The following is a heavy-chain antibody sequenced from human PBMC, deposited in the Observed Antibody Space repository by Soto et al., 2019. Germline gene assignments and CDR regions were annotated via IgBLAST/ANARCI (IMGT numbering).Heavy chain of an antibody. Sequence: QVQLVESGGGVVQPGRSLRLSCAASGFTFSSDGMHWVRQAPGKGLEWVAVIWYDGSNKYYADSVKGRFTISRDNSKNTLYLQMNSLRAEDTAVYYCARTTLHLDYWGQGTLVTVSS. D-gene: IGHD3-3*02. J-gene: IGHJ4*02. V-gene: IGHV3-33*01. CDR2: IWYDGSNK. CDR3: ARTTLHLDY. CDR1: GFTFSSDG.